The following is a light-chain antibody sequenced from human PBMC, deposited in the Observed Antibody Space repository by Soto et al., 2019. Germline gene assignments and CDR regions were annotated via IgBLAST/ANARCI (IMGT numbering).Light chain of an antibody. J-gene: IGLJ2*01. Sequence: QSALSQPPSASGSPGQSVTISCTGSSSDVGGYNFVSWYQHLPGKAPKLMIYEVIQRPSGVPDRFSGSKSGNTASLTVSGLQAEDEADYYCSSYAGSDNFVLFGGGTKL. CDR1: SSDVGGYNF. V-gene: IGLV2-8*01. CDR2: EVI. CDR3: SSYAGSDNFVL.